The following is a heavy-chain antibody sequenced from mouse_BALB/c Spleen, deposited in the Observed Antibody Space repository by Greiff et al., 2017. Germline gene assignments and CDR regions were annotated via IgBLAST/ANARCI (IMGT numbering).Heavy chain of an antibody. V-gene: IGHV7-3*02. D-gene: IGHD1-1*01. CDR2: IRNKANGYTT. J-gene: IGHJ1*01. CDR1: GFTFTDYY. Sequence: EVMLVESGGGLVQPGGSLRLSCATSGFTFTDYYMSWVRQPPGKALEWLGFIRNKANGYTTEYSASVKGRFTISRDNSQSILYLQMNTLRAEDSATYYCARGDYYGSSWYFDVWGAGTTVTVSS. CDR3: ARGDYYGSSWYFDV.